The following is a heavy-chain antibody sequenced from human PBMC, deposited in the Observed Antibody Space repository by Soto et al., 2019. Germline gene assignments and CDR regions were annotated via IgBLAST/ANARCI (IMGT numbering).Heavy chain of an antibody. J-gene: IGHJ6*03. CDR3: AGTTSHQWYYMDV. D-gene: IGHD1-7*01. CDR1: GDSVSSNSAA. Sequence: SQTLSLTCAISGDSVSSNSAAWNWIRLSPSRGLEWLARTFYRSMWYNDYAVSVRSRITVNPDTSKNQFSLQLTSVTPEDTAVYYCAGTTSHQWYYMDVWGKGTTVTVSS. V-gene: IGHV6-1*01. CDR2: TFYRSMWYN.